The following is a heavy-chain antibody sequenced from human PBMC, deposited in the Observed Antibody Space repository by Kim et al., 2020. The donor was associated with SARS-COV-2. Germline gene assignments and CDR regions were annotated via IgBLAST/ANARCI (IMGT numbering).Heavy chain of an antibody. CDR3: GRIRTYCTGGSCFPSNFDR. CDR1: GVSLSGYY. CDR2: IDRGGGT. J-gene: IGHJ4*02. Sequence: SETLSLTCAVYGVSLSGYYGSWIRQSPGKGLEWIGQIDRGGGTNYNPSLKSRVTIAIDMSKGQFSLKLSSLTDADKARYYCGRIRTYCTGGSCFPSNFDRGGQGTLVTLSA. V-gene: IGHV4-34*01. D-gene: IGHD2-15*01.